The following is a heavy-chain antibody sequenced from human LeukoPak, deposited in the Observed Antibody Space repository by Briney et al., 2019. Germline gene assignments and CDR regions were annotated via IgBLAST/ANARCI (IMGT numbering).Heavy chain of an antibody. CDR2: INPNSGGT. Sequence: ASVKVSCKASGYTFTGYYMHWVRQAPGQGLEWMGWINPNSGGTNYAQKFQGRVTMTRDTSISTAYMELSRLRSDDTAVYYCTRDTPYDILTGYPDYWGQGTLVTVSS. V-gene: IGHV1-2*02. D-gene: IGHD3-9*01. J-gene: IGHJ4*02. CDR1: GYTFTGYY. CDR3: TRDTPYDILTGYPDY.